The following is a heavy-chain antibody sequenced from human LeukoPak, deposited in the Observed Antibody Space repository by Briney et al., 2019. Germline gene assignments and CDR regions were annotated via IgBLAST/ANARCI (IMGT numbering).Heavy chain of an antibody. D-gene: IGHD4-23*01. V-gene: IGHV3-30*02. J-gene: IGHJ5*02. CDR1: GFTFSSYA. CDR2: IRYDGNNK. CDR3: AKGDDYGANTRLPKYNWFDP. Sequence: GGSLRLSCAVSGFTFSSYAMHWVRQAPGKGLEWVAFIRYDGNNKNYADSAKGRFTISRDNSKDTLYLQMNSLRAEDTAVYYCAKGDDYGANTRLPKYNWFDPWGQGTLVTVSS.